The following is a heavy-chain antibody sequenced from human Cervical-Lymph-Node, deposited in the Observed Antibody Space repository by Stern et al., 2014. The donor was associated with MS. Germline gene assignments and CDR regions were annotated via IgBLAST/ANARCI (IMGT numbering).Heavy chain of an antibody. J-gene: IGHJ6*02. CDR2: LYPGDSDT. CDR1: GYSFASYW. D-gene: IGHD2-2*01. CDR3: ARLCSSSSCSDYYGMDV. V-gene: IGHV5-51*01. Sequence: EVQLVQSGAEVKKPGKSLKISCKGSGYSFASYWIGWVRQMPGKGLEWMGILYPGDSDTRYSPSFQGQVTFSADKSISTAYLQWSSLKASDTAMYYCARLCSSSSCSDYYGMDVWGQGTTVTVSS.